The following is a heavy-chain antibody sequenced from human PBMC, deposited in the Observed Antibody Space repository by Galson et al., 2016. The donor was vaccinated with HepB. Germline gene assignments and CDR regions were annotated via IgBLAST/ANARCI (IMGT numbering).Heavy chain of an antibody. CDR2: IYYSGST. CDR1: GGSISSSSYY. CDR3: ATITGILWSDRRDHYFDD. D-gene: IGHD2-21*01. V-gene: IGHV4-39*01. Sequence: SETLSLTCTVSGGSISSSSYYWVWIRQPPGKGLEWIGSIYYSGSTYYNPSLYSRVTISVDTSKNQFSLKLSSVTAADTAVYYCATITGILWSDRRDHYFDDWGQGTLVTVSS. J-gene: IGHJ4*02.